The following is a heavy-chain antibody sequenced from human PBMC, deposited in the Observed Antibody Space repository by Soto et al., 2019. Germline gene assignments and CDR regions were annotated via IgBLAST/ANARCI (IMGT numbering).Heavy chain of an antibody. V-gene: IGHV3-23*01. CDR3: ATGSQYDRLPAYHAFDS. CDR1: GFPFSNYA. CDR2: TSGGGGGT. J-gene: IGHJ4*02. D-gene: IGHD2-21*01. Sequence: EVQLLESGGGLVQPGGSLRLSCSVSGFPFSNYAMSWVRQAPGKGLEWVSSTSGGGGGTHYADSMKGRFTISRDNSKKTLHLEMCRARADDPAVYYCATGSQYDRLPAYHAFDSWGQGALVTVSS.